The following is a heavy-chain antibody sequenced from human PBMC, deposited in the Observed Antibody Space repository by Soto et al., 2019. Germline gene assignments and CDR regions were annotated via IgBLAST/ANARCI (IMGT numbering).Heavy chain of an antibody. J-gene: IGHJ3*01. Sequence: QVQLQESGPGLVKPSGTLSLTCAVSGDSITNSRWWTWVRQPPGKGLEWIGDILHSGETNYNPSLKSRVFISVDKSQHHFSLRVSSVTAADTAVYYCAYSTGWYRHDVWGQGTLVTVSS. V-gene: IGHV4-4*02. CDR1: GDSITNSRW. CDR2: ILHSGET. D-gene: IGHD6-19*01. CDR3: AYSTGWYRHDV.